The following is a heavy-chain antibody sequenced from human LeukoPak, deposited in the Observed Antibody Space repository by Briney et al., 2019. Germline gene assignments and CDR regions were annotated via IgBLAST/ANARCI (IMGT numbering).Heavy chain of an antibody. CDR1: GASLSNYY. V-gene: IGHV4-59*01. D-gene: IGHD3-10*01. CDR2: IYYTGTT. CDR3: ARHYSSGTYPLDS. J-gene: IGHJ4*02. Sequence: SETLSLTCTVSGASLSNYYWSWFRQPPGKGLEWLAYIYYTGTTNYNPSVKSRLTISVDTSKNQLSLTLNSVTAADTAVYYCARHYSSGTYPLDSWGQGTLVTVSS.